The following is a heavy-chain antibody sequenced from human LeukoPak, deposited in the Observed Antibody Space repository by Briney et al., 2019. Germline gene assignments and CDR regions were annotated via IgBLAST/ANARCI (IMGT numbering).Heavy chain of an antibody. V-gene: IGHV4-39*01. J-gene: IGHJ4*02. Sequence: KPSETLSLTCTVSGGSISSSSYYWGWIRQPPGKGLEWIGSIYYSGSTYYNPSLKSRVTMSVDTSKNQFSLKLSSVTAADTAVYYCARSPRNWGIDYWGQGTLVTVSS. CDR1: GGSISSSSYY. CDR3: ARSPRNWGIDY. D-gene: IGHD7-27*01. CDR2: IYYSGST.